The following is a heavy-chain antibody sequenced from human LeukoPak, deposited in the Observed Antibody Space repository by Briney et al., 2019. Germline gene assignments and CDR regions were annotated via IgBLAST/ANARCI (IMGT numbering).Heavy chain of an antibody. D-gene: IGHD6-19*01. J-gene: IGHJ4*02. CDR3: ARQRGSGCLDY. Sequence: GGSLRLSCAASRFTLSNYWMSWVRQAQGKGLEWVANIKQDGSETYYVDSVKGRFTISRDNAKNSLSLQMNSLRAEDTAVYYCARQRGSGCLDYWGQGTLVTVSS. CDR2: IKQDGSET. V-gene: IGHV3-7*01. CDR1: RFTLSNYW.